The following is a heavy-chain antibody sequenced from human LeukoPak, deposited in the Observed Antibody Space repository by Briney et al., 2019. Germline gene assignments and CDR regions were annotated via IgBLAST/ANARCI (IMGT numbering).Heavy chain of an antibody. D-gene: IGHD1-26*01. CDR2: IIPIFGTA. CDR3: ASRWELQNWFDP. V-gene: IGHV1-69*05. Sequence: SVKVSCKASGGTFSSYAISWVRQAPGQGLEWMGGIIPIFGTANYAQKFQGRVTITTDGSTSTAYMELSSLRSEDTAVYYCASRWELQNWFDPWGQGTLVTVSS. CDR1: GGTFSSYA. J-gene: IGHJ5*02.